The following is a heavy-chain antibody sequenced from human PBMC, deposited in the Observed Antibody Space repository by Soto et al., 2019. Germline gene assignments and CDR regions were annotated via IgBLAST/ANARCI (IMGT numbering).Heavy chain of an antibody. CDR1: GFTFSSYN. J-gene: IGHJ6*03. CDR3: ARDSRNYDYYMDV. Sequence: EVQLVESGGGLVQPGGSLRLSCAASGFTFSSYNMNWVRQAPGKGLEWNSDISLSSSTIFYADSVKGRFTISRDNAKNSLYLQMNSLRAEDTAVYYCARDSRNYDYYMDVWGKGTTVTVSS. CDR2: ISLSSSTI. V-gene: IGHV3-48*01.